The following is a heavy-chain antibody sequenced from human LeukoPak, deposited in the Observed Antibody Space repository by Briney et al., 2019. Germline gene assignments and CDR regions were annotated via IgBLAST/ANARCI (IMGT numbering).Heavy chain of an antibody. D-gene: IGHD3-3*01. CDR1: GGSISSSNW. CDR3: ARTLTFYDFWSGYYTRAWFDP. J-gene: IGHJ5*02. Sequence: PSETLSLTCAVSGGSISSSNWWSWVRQPPGKGLEWIGEIYHSGSTNYNPSLKSRVTISVDKSKNQFSLKLSSVTAADTAAYYCARTLTFYDFWSGYYTRAWFDPWGQGTLVTVSS. V-gene: IGHV4-4*02. CDR2: IYHSGST.